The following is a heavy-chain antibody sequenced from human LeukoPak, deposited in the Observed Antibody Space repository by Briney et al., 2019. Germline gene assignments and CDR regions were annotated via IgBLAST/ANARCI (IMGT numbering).Heavy chain of an antibody. V-gene: IGHV3-33*08. Sequence: GGSLRLPCSASGFTFSSYGMHWVRQAPGKGLEWVAVIWYDGSNKYYADSVKGRFTISRDNSKNTLYLQMNSLRAEDTAVYYCARDHSSGWYSDYFDYWGQGTLVTVSS. CDR1: GFTFSSYG. D-gene: IGHD6-19*01. CDR3: ARDHSSGWYSDYFDY. CDR2: IWYDGSNK. J-gene: IGHJ4*02.